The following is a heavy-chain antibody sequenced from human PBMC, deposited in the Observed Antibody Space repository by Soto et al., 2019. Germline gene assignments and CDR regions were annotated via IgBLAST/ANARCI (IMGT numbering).Heavy chain of an antibody. CDR3: ARVTLAFGGVIVIDSVDY. CDR1: GGTFSSYA. D-gene: IGHD3-16*02. J-gene: IGHJ4*02. V-gene: IGHV1-69*13. Sequence: SVKVSCKASGGTFSSYATSWVRQAPGQGLEWMGGIIPIFGTANYAQKFQGRVTITADESTSTAYMELSSLRSEDTAVYYCARVTLAFGGVIVIDSVDYWGQGTLVTVSS. CDR2: IIPIFGTA.